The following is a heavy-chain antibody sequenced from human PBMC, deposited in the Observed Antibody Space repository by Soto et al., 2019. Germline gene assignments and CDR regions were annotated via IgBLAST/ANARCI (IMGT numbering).Heavy chain of an antibody. J-gene: IGHJ5*02. D-gene: IGHD6-13*01. CDR1: GFTFSSYS. CDR2: ISFSSTTI. Sequence: PGGSMRLAYAASGFTFSSYSMNWVRQAPGKGLEWVAYISFSSTTIHYADSVKGRFTISRDNAKNSLYLQMKSLRDEDTAVYYCARDNGVAGSFDPWGQGTLVTVSS. CDR3: ARDNGVAGSFDP. V-gene: IGHV3-48*02.